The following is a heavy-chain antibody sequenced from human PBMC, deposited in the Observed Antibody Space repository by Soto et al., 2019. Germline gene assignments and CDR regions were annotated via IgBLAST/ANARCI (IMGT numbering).Heavy chain of an antibody. J-gene: IGHJ3*02. V-gene: IGHV3-48*01. CDR2: ISSSSSTI. CDR3: ARLRDSSGLDAFDI. Sequence: GGSLRLSCAAPGFTFSTYSMKWGRPAPGKGLEWVSYISSSSSTIFYTDSVKGRFTVSRDNAKNSLYLQMNSLRAEDTAVYYCARLRDSSGLDAFDIWGQGTMVTVSS. D-gene: IGHD3-22*01. CDR1: GFTFSTYS.